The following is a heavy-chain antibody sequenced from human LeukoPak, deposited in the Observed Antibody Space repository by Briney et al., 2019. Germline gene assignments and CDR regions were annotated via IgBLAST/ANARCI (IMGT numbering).Heavy chain of an antibody. J-gene: IGHJ6*03. D-gene: IGHD6-13*01. V-gene: IGHV3-30*02. Sequence: GGSLRLSCAASGFTFSSYGMHWVRQAPGKGLEWVTFIRYDGSNKYYADSVKGRFTISRDNAKNTLYLQMNSLRAEDTAVYYCVRDREYSSSWYVKYYMDVWGKGTTVTVSS. CDR1: GFTFSSYG. CDR2: IRYDGSNK. CDR3: VRDREYSSSWYVKYYMDV.